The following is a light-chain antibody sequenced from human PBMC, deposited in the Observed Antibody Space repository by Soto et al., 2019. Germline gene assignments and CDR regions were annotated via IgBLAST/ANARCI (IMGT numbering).Light chain of an antibody. Sequence: DIQMTQSPSSLSASVGDRVTITCRASQSISSWLAWYQQKPGKAPKLLINKASSLESGVPSRFSGSGSGTESTLTISSLQPDDFSTYYCQHFNSYPWTFGQGTKVDIK. CDR1: QSISSW. J-gene: IGKJ1*01. CDR3: QHFNSYPWT. V-gene: IGKV1-5*03. CDR2: KAS.